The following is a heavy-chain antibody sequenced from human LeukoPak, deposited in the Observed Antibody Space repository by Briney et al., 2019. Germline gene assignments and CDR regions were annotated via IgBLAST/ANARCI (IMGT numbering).Heavy chain of an antibody. J-gene: IGHJ4*02. CDR1: GSSFSTYA. CDR3: AKEVRQASRGRYFDY. Sequence: PGGSLRLSCVGSGSSFSTYAISWVRQAPGKGLEWVSVIGSSGYDKHHADSVEGRFAISRDNSKNTLYLQMNSLRAEDTAVYYCAKEVRQASRGRYFDYWGQGTLVTVSS. V-gene: IGHV3-23*01. D-gene: IGHD1-1*01. CDR2: IGSSGYDK.